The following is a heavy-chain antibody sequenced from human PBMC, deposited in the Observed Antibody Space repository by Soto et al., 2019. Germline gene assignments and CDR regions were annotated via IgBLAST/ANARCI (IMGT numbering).Heavy chain of an antibody. J-gene: IGHJ4*02. CDR2: ISSSSSTI. CDR1: GFTVSSYS. D-gene: IGHD6-6*01. V-gene: IGHV3-48*02. CDR3: ARDLSSIAARLFDY. Sequence: EVQLVESGGGLVQPGGSLRLSCAASGFTVSSYSMNWVRQAPGKGLEWVSYISSSSSTIYYADSVKGRFTISRDNAKNSLYLQMNSLRDEDTAVYYCARDLSSIAARLFDYWGQGTLVTVSS.